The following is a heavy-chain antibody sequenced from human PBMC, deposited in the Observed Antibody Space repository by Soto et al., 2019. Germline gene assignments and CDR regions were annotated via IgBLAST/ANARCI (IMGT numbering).Heavy chain of an antibody. CDR3: ARGTITLFGVAPLTAFNI. V-gene: IGHV4-31*03. CDR2: IYHSGNT. Sequence: SETLSLTCTVSRGSISSGGYSWSWIRQHPGKGLEWIGYIYHSGNTYYNPSLKSRVTMWVDTSKNQFSLNLSSVTAADTAVYYCARGTITLFGVAPLTAFNISGQGTMVTVSS. J-gene: IGHJ3*02. D-gene: IGHD3-3*01. CDR1: RGSISSGGYS.